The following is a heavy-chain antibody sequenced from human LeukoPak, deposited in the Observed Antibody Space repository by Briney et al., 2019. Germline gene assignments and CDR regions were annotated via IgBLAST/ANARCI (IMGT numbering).Heavy chain of an antibody. J-gene: IGHJ4*02. V-gene: IGHV3-48*04. CDR3: ARFYKGGATHFDY. CDR1: GFTFSSYG. Sequence: GGSLRLSCAASGFTFSSYGMHWVRQAPGKGLEWVSYISSSGSTIYYADSVKGRFTISRDNAKNSLYLQMNSLRAEDTAVYYCARFYKGGATHFDYWGQGTLVTVSS. CDR2: ISSSGSTI. D-gene: IGHD1-26*01.